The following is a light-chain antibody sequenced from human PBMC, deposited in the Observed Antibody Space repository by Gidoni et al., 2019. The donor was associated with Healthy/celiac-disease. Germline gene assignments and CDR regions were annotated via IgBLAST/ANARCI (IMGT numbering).Light chain of an antibody. CDR3: QQYGGSPAAYT. Sequence: DIVLTQSPGTLSLSPGDRATLSCRASQSVYSNYLAWYQQRTGQSPRLRIYGASNRATGIPERFSGSGSGTDFTLSISRLEPEDVGVYYCQQYGGSPAAYTFGQGTKLEIK. J-gene: IGKJ2*01. CDR2: GAS. CDR1: QSVYSNY. V-gene: IGKV3-20*01.